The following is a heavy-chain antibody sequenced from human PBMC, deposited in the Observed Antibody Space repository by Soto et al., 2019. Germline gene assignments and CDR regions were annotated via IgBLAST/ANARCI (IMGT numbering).Heavy chain of an antibody. V-gene: IGHV3-23*01. CDR1: GFPFSSYA. CDR3: ANPTYYYDRSDDY. J-gene: IGHJ4*02. D-gene: IGHD3-22*01. Sequence: GGSLKLPCASYGFPFSSYAMSWVRQVPGKGLEWVSAISGSGGSTYYADSVKGRFTISRDNSKNTLYLQMNSPRAEDTAVYYCANPTYYYDRSDDYWGQETLVTVSS. CDR2: ISGSGGST.